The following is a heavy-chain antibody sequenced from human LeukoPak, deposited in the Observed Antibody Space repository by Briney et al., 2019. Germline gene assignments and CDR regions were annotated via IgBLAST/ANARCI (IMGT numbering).Heavy chain of an antibody. CDR2: ISSSGSII. D-gene: IGHD3-22*01. CDR3: TRDRYYYDSSGHPYYFDY. J-gene: IGHJ4*02. V-gene: IGHV3-48*03. CDR1: GFTFTSYE. Sequence: GGSLRLSCAASGFTFTSYEMNWVRQAPGKGLEWVSYISSSGSIIYYADSVKGRFTISRDNAKNSLYLQMNSLRAEDTAVYYCTRDRYYYDSSGHPYYFDYWGQGALVTVSP.